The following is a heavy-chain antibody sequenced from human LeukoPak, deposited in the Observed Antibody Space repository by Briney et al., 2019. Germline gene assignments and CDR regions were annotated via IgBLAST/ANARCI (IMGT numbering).Heavy chain of an antibody. D-gene: IGHD5-18*01. CDR3: ARACNSYGFISPRGAFDN. V-gene: IGHV4-34*01. Sequence: SETLSLTCAVYGGSFSGYYWSWIRQPPGKGLEWIGEINHSGSTNYNPSLKSRVTISVDTSKNQFSLKLSSVTAADTAVYYCARACNSYGFISPRGAFDNWGQGTMVTVSS. CDR1: GGSFSGYY. CDR2: INHSGST. J-gene: IGHJ3*02.